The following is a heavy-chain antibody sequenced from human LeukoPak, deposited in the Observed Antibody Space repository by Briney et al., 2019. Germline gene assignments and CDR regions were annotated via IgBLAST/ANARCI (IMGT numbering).Heavy chain of an antibody. D-gene: IGHD2-2*01. CDR1: GGSISSSSYY. V-gene: IGHV4-39*07. CDR2: IYYSGST. CDR3: ARDRGGLVVPAAMPSYYYYYYMDV. J-gene: IGHJ6*03. Sequence: SETVSLTCTVSGGSISSSSYYWGWIRQPPGKGLEWIGSIYYSGSTYYNPSLKSRVTISVDTSKNQFSLKLSSVTAADTAVYYCARDRGGLVVPAAMPSYYYYYYMDVWGKGTTVTISS.